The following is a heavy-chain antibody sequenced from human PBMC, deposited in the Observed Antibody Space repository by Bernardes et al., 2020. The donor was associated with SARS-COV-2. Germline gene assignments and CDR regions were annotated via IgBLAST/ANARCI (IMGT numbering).Heavy chain of an antibody. Sequence: SETLSLTCAVSGYSISSGYYWLWFRQPPGKGLEWIGSIDRSWTTHYNPSVRSRVTMSVDTSNNQFSLNLNSVTAADTAMYYCAREGLGARKNADYWGQGTLVTVSS. V-gene: IGHV4-38-2*02. CDR1: GYSISSGYY. J-gene: IGHJ4*02. D-gene: IGHD3-16*01. CDR2: IDRSWTT. CDR3: AREGLGARKNADY.